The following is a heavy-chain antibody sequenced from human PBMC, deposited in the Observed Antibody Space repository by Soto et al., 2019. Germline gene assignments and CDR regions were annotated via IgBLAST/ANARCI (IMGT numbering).Heavy chain of an antibody. V-gene: IGHV4-34*01. D-gene: IGHD2-2*01. CDR1: GGSFSGYY. J-gene: IGHJ5*02. CDR2: INHSGST. Sequence: QVQLQQWGAGLLKPSETLSLTCAVYGGSFSGYYWSWIRQPPGKGLEWIGEINHSGSTNYNPSHKSRVTISVDTSKNQFSLKLSSVTAADTAVYYCARMGIVVVPAAMHNWFDPWGQGTLVTVSS. CDR3: ARMGIVVVPAAMHNWFDP.